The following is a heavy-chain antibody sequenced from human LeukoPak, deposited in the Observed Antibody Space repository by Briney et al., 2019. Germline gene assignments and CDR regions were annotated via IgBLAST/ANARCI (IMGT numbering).Heavy chain of an antibody. CDR3: ARANPYDSSGYYFDY. J-gene: IGHJ4*02. D-gene: IGHD3-22*01. CDR2: IYYSATT. Sequence: PSETLSLTCSISGDSSESFYWNWVRQAPGKGLEWIGYIYYSATTKYDPSLKSRVSISMDTWKNQFSLKLTSLTAAGTAVYFCARANPYDSSGYYFDYWGQGTLVTVPS. CDR1: GDSSESFY. V-gene: IGHV4-59*01.